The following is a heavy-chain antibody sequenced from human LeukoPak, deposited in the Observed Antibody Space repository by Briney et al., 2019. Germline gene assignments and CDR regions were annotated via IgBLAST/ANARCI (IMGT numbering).Heavy chain of an antibody. CDR2: INWNGGST. V-gene: IGHV3-20*04. CDR3: ARDLGIAVPMTQSGFDY. D-gene: IGHD6-19*01. Sequence: GGSLRLSCAASGFTFDDYGMSWVRQAPGKGLEWVSGINWNGGSTGYADSVKGRFTISRDNAKNSLYLQMNSLRAEDTALYYCARDLGIAVPMTQSGFDYWGQGTLVTVSS. J-gene: IGHJ4*02. CDR1: GFTFDDYG.